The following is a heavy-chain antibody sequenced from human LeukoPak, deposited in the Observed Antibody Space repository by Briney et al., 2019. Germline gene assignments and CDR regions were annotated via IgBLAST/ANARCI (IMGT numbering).Heavy chain of an antibody. V-gene: IGHV4-59*01. Sequence: SETLSLTCTVSGASTSHFYWNWIRQPPGKGLEWIGYMHNSRSSKHSPSLKSRVTISIDTSKNQFSLQLTSVPAADTAIYYCARSAEWLRNAFDIWGQGTMVSVSS. CDR1: GASTSHFY. CDR2: MHNSRSS. CDR3: ARSAEWLRNAFDI. D-gene: IGHD5-12*01. J-gene: IGHJ3*02.